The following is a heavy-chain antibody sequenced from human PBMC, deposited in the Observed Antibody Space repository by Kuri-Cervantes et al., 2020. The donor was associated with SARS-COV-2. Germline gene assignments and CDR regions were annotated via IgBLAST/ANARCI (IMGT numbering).Heavy chain of an antibody. V-gene: IGHV4-39*07. CDR1: GGSISSYY. Sequence: GSLRLSCTVSGGSISSYYWGWIRQPPGKGLEWIGSIYHSGSTHYKPSLKSRVTLSVDTSKNQFSLKLSSVTAADSAVYYCARSGYYSRGVTYYYMDVWDKGTTVTVSS. J-gene: IGHJ6*03. D-gene: IGHD3-22*01. CDR2: IYHSGST. CDR3: ARSGYYSRGVTYYYMDV.